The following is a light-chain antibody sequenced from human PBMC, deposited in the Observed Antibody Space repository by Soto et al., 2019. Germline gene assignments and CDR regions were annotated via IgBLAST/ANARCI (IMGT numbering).Light chain of an antibody. J-gene: IGKJ4*01. CDR3: QQYYSTPPT. Sequence: DIVMTQSPDSLAVSLGERATINCKSSQSVLYSSNNKNYLAWYQQKPGQPPKLLIYWASTREYGVPDRFSGSESGTDFTRTTSSLQAEDVAVYYCQQYYSTPPTFGGGTKVEIK. V-gene: IGKV4-1*01. CDR2: WAS. CDR1: QSVLYSSNNKNY.